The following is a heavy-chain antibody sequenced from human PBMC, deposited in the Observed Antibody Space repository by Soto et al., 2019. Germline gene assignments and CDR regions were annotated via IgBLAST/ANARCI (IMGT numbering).Heavy chain of an antibody. J-gene: IGHJ4*02. D-gene: IGHD5-18*01. Sequence: SETLSLTCTVSGGSISSYYWSWIRQPPGKGLEWIGYIYYSGSTNYNPSLKSRVTISVDTSKNQFSMKLSSVTAADTAVYYCARDFGYSYGYYYFDYWGQGTLVTVS. CDR1: GGSISSYY. CDR3: ARDFGYSYGYYYFDY. CDR2: IYYSGST. V-gene: IGHV4-59*01.